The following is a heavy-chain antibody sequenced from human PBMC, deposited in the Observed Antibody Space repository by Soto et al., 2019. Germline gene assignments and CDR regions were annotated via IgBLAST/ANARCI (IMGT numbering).Heavy chain of an antibody. CDR3: VYDRLAQLWLEDYGMDV. J-gene: IGHJ6*02. CDR2: ISYDGTAK. D-gene: IGHD5-18*01. CDR1: GFTFSSYG. Sequence: QVQLVESGGGVVQPGRSLRLSCAASGFTFSSYGIHWVRQAPGKGLEWVALISYDGTAKYYADSVKGRFTISRDNSKNTLYLTMNSLGPEDTAVDYCVYDRLAQLWLEDYGMDVWGQGTPVTV. V-gene: IGHV3-30*18.